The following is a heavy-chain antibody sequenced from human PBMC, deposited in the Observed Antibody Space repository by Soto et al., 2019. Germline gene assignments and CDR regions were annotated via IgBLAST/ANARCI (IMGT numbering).Heavy chain of an antibody. V-gene: IGHV4-34*01. J-gene: IGHJ4*02. CDR3: ARKYSGSYHDNFYF. D-gene: IGHD1-26*01. CDR1: GGSFSGYY. Sequence: PSETLSLTCAVYGGSFSGYYWSWIRQPPGKGLEWIGEINHSGSTNYNPSLKSRVTISVDTSKNQFSLKLSSVTAADTAVYYCARKYSGSYHDNFYFWRQGTLVTVSS. CDR2: INHSGST.